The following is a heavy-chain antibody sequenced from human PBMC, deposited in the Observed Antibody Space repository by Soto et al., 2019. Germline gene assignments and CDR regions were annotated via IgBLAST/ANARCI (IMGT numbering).Heavy chain of an antibody. CDR3: ARDLNLGSFDY. Sequence: GGSLRLSCAASGFTFSSYSMNWVRQAPGKGLEWVSYISSSSSTIYYADSVKDRFTISRDNAKNSLYLQMNSLRAEDTAVYYCARDLNLGSFDYWGQGTLVTVSS. CDR1: GFTFSSYS. J-gene: IGHJ4*02. V-gene: IGHV3-48*01. CDR2: ISSSSSTI.